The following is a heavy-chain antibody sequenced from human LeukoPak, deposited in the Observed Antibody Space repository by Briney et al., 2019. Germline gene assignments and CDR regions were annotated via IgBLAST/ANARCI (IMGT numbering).Heavy chain of an antibody. D-gene: IGHD1-26*01. J-gene: IGHJ4*02. CDR3: ARERLTSGSYFFDY. V-gene: IGHV3-48*01. CDR1: AFTLSDYS. Sequence: GGSLRLSCAAPAFTLSDYSTNWVRQAPGEGLEWISYISGRSSTIYYADSVRGRFTISRDNAKNSMYLQMNSLRAEDTAVYYCARERLTSGSYFFDYWGQGTLVTVSS. CDR2: ISGRSSTI.